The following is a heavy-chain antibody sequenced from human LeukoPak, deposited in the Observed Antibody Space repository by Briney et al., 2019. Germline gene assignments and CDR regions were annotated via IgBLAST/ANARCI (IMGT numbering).Heavy chain of an antibody. CDR1: GRSFSGYY. Sequence: SETLSLTCAVYGRSFSGYYWSWIRQPPGKGLEWIGEINHSGSTNYNPSLKSRVTISVDTSKNQFSLKLSSVTAADTAVYYCASLPIVLMVYAIQGSPENAFDIWGQGTMVTVSS. D-gene: IGHD2-8*01. CDR2: INHSGST. V-gene: IGHV4-34*01. J-gene: IGHJ3*02. CDR3: ASLPIVLMVYAIQGSPENAFDI.